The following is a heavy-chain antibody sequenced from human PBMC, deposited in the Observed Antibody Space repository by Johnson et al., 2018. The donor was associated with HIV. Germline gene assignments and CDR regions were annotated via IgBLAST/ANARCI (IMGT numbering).Heavy chain of an antibody. Sequence: EVQLVESGGGLKQPGGSLRLSCAASGFTFSSYDMHWVRQATGKGLEWVSTIGTAGDTYYPGSVKGRFTVSRDNSKTTLYLQMNSLRDEDTAVYYCAKDRRQGGSNPDAFDLWGQGTMVTVSS. D-gene: IGHD1-26*01. V-gene: IGHV3-13*01. CDR2: IGTAGDT. J-gene: IGHJ3*01. CDR1: GFTFSSYD. CDR3: AKDRRQGGSNPDAFDL.